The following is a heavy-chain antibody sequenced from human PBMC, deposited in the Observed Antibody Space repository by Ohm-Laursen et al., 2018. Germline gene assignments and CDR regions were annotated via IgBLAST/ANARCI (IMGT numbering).Heavy chain of an antibody. CDR1: GGTFSSYA. Sequence: GASVKVSCKASGGTFSSYAISWVRQAPGQGLEWMGGIIPIFGTANYAQKFQGSVTITADESTSTAYMELSSLRSEDTAVYYCARDRRIAVAGSNAFDIWGQGTMVTVSS. V-gene: IGHV1-69*13. CDR2: IIPIFGTA. D-gene: IGHD6-19*01. J-gene: IGHJ3*02. CDR3: ARDRRIAVAGSNAFDI.